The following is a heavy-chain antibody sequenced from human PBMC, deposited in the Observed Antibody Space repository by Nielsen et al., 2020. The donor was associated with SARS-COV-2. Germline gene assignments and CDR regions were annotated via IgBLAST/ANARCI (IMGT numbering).Heavy chain of an antibody. J-gene: IGHJ4*02. CDR2: ISYDGSNK. D-gene: IGHD1-7*01. Sequence: GESLKISCAASGFTFSSYAMHWVRQAPGKGLEWVAVISYDGSNKYYADSVKGRFTISRDNSKNTLYLQMNSLRAEDTAVYYCARVRTSHWDYYFDYWGQGTLVTVSS. V-gene: IGHV3-30*04. CDR1: GFTFSSYA. CDR3: ARVRTSHWDYYFDY.